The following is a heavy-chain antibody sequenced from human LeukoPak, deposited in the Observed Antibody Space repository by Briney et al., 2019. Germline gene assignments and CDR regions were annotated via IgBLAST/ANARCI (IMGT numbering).Heavy chain of an antibody. Sequence: GGSLRLSCAASGFTFSSYNMNWVHQAPGKGLEWVSSISSSSSYIYYADSVKGRFTISRDNAKNSLYLQMNSLRAEDTALYYCAREGVTTSDYWGQGTLVTVSS. CDR2: ISSSSSYI. CDR3: AREGVTTSDY. D-gene: IGHD1-26*01. CDR1: GFTFSSYN. J-gene: IGHJ4*02. V-gene: IGHV3-21*01.